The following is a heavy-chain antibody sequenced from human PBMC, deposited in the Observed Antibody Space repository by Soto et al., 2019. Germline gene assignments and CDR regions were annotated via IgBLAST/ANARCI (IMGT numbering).Heavy chain of an antibody. J-gene: IGHJ4*02. V-gene: IGHV4-59*01. CDR1: GGSISSYY. CDR2: IYYSGST. Sequence: PSETLSLTCTVSGGSISSYYWSWIRQPPGKGLEWIGYIYYSGSTNYNPSLKSRVTISVDTSKNQFSLKLSSVTAADTAVYYCARVATYYDILTGFDYWGQGTLVTVSS. CDR3: ARVATYYDILTGFDY. D-gene: IGHD3-9*01.